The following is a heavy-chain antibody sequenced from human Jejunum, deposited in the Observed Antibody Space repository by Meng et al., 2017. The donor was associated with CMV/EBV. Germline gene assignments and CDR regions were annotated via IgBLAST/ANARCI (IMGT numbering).Heavy chain of an antibody. CDR2: VTEDGSER. J-gene: IGHJ4*02. Sequence: FTVSSYWMSWVRQAPGKGLQWVANVTEDGSERSYVDSVKGRFTISRDNAKNSLYLQMNNLRAEDTAVYYCAKRGSIWYNAWFFDYWGQGTPVTVSS. V-gene: IGHV3-7*01. D-gene: IGHD6-13*01. CDR1: FTVSSYW. CDR3: AKRGSIWYNAWFFDY.